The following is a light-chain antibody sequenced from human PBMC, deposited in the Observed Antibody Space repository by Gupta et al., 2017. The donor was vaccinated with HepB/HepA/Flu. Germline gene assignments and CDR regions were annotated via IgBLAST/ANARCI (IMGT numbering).Light chain of an antibody. CDR3: TSRDSSGNLVV. CDR1: GIRKYY. V-gene: IGLV3-19*01. Sequence: SSELTQDPTVSVALGQTVRITCQGDGIRKYYASWYQQKPRQAPVLVISGKNNRPSGIPDRFSGSSSGNTASLTITGAQAEDEADYYCTSRDSSGNLVVFGGGTKLIVL. CDR2: GKN. J-gene: IGLJ2*01.